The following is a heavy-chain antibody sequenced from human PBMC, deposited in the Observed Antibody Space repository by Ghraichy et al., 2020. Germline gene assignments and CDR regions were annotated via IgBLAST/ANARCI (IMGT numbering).Heavy chain of an antibody. J-gene: IGHJ4*02. V-gene: IGHV3-53*01. D-gene: IGHD3-16*02. CDR3: ARDRYDYIWGSYRYSYFDY. Sequence: GGSLRLSCAASGFSVSSNYMSWVRQAPGKGLEWVSVIYSGGSTYYADSVKCRFTISRDNSKNTLYLQMNSLRAEDTAVYYCARDRYDYIWGSYRYSYFDYWGQGTLVTVSS. CDR1: GFSVSSNY. CDR2: IYSGGST.